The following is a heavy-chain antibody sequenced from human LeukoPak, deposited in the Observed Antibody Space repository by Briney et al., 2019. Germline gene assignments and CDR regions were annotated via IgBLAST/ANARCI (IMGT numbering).Heavy chain of an antibody. CDR3: ARELGVAGNDYYFDY. CDR2: INHSGST. J-gene: IGHJ4*02. D-gene: IGHD6-19*01. CDR1: GGSFSGYY. Sequence: SETLSLTCAVYGGSFSGYYWSWIRQPPGKGLEWIGEINHSGSTNYNPSLKSRVTISVDKSKNQFSLKLSSVTAADTAVYYCARELGVAGNDYYFDYWGQGTLVTVSS. V-gene: IGHV4-34*01.